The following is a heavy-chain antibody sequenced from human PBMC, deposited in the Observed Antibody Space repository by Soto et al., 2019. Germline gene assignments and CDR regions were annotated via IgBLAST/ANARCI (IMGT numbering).Heavy chain of an antibody. CDR2: IYYSGST. J-gene: IGHJ6*02. V-gene: IGHV4-61*01. Sequence: SETLSLTCTVSGGSVSSGSYYWSWIRQPPGKGLEWIGYIYYSGSTNYNPSLKSRVTISVDTSKNQFSLKLSSVTAADTAVYYCAADYSNYVAGMDVWGQRTTVTVSS. CDR1: GGSVSSGSYY. CDR3: AADYSNYVAGMDV. D-gene: IGHD4-4*01.